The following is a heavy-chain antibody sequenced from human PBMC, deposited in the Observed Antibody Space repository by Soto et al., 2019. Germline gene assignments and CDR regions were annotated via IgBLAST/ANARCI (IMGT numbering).Heavy chain of an antibody. Sequence: QVQLVESGGGVVQPGRSLRLSCAASGFTFSSYGMHWVRQAPGKGLEWVAVIWYDGSNKYYADSVKGRFTISRDNSKXXXXXXXXXLXXEXTXVXXCASGVGDWGQGTLVTVSS. D-gene: IGHD1-26*01. CDR3: ASGVGD. CDR2: IWYDGSNK. J-gene: IGHJ4*02. CDR1: GFTFSSYG. V-gene: IGHV3-33*01.